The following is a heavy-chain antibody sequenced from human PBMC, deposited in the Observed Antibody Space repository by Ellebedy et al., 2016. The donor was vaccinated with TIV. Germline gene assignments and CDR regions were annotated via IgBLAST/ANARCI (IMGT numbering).Heavy chain of an antibody. CDR1: GYTFNTYY. CDR3: ACSSFGSGYYGSLDY. CDR2: IKPSGGTT. D-gene: IGHD3-3*01. V-gene: IGHV1-46*02. Sequence: AASVKVSCKASGYTFNTYYMHWVRQPPRQGLEWTGMIKPSGGTTTYAQKLQGRVTMTRDTSTSVFYVELTSLRSEDTAVYYCACSSFGSGYYGSLDYWGQGTLVTVSS. J-gene: IGHJ4*02.